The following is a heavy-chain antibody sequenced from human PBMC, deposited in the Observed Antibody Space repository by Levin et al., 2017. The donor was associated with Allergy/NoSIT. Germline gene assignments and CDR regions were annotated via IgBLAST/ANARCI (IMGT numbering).Heavy chain of an antibody. D-gene: IGHD3-16*01. CDR1: GFIFSDYA. Sequence: GGSLRLSCAASGFIFSDYAMGWVRQAPGKGLELVSVVSATGVTKYADSVKGRFTISRDNSKNTLHLLMNSLRADDTAIYYCAKTRWDYESVYKPYDCWGQGTVVSVSS. CDR3: AKTRWDYESVYKPYDC. CDR2: VSATGVT. J-gene: IGHJ3*01. V-gene: IGHV3-23*01.